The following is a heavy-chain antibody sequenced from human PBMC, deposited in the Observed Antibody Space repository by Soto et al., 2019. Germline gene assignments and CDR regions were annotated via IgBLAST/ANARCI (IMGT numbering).Heavy chain of an antibody. CDR2: IYYSGST. J-gene: IGHJ6*02. D-gene: IGHD3-10*01. Sequence: QVQLQESGPGLVKPSQTLSLTCTVSGGSISSGDYYWSWIRQPPGKGLEWIGYIYYSGSTYYNPSLKSRVTISVDTSKNQFSLKLSSVTAADTAVYYCARDEDTMVRGGYYYYGMDVWGQGTTVTVSS. CDR1: GGSISSGDYY. CDR3: ARDEDTMVRGGYYYYGMDV. V-gene: IGHV4-30-4*01.